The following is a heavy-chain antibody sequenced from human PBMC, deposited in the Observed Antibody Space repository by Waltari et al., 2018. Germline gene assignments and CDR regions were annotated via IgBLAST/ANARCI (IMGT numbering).Heavy chain of an antibody. J-gene: IGHJ4*02. CDR2: IKQDGSEK. D-gene: IGHD3-22*01. CDR3: ARCVGDSAGYLTPNYFDY. Sequence: EVQLVESGGGLVQPGGSLRLSCAASGFTFSSYWMSWVRQAPGKGLEWVANIKQDGSEKYYVDSVKGRFTISRDNAKNSLYLQMNSLRADDASVYYCARCVGDSAGYLTPNYFDYWGRGTLVTVSS. CDR1: GFTFSSYW. V-gene: IGHV3-7*01.